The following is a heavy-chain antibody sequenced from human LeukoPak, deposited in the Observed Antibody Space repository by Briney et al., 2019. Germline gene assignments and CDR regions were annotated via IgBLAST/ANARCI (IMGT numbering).Heavy chain of an antibody. J-gene: IGHJ4*02. D-gene: IGHD7-27*01. CDR1: AYTFTSYY. V-gene: IGHV1-46*03. CDR2: INPSGGST. Sequence: ASVKVSCKASAYTFTSYYMHWVRQAPGQGLEWMGIINPSGGSTSYAQKFQGRVTMTRDTSTSTVYMELSSLRSEDTAVYYCARMLTGGFLFDYWVQGTLVTVSS. CDR3: ARMLTGGFLFDY.